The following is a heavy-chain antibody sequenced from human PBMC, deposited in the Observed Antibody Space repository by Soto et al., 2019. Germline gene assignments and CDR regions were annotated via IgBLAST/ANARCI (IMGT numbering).Heavy chain of an antibody. V-gene: IGHV4-4*02. D-gene: IGHD3-10*01. CDR2: IYHSGST. J-gene: IGHJ4*02. Sequence: PSETLSLTCAVSGGSISSSNWWSWVRQPPGKGLEWIGEIYHSGSTNYNPSLKSRVTISVDPSKNQFSLKLSSVTAADTAVYYCARGGDYYAPWYFDYWGQGTLVTVSS. CDR3: ARGGDYYAPWYFDY. CDR1: GGSISSSNW.